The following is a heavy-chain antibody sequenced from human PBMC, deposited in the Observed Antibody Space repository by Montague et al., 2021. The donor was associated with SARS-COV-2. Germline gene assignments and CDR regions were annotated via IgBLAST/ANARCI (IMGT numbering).Heavy chain of an antibody. D-gene: IGHD3-10*01. Sequence: SETLSLTCTVSGGSMGDHYWAWIRQPPGKGLEWLAYIYYSGGINSNASLKSRVSMSVDTSKNQFSLKLTSVTAADTAVYYCVRAVSVRRAVNWFDPWGQGTLVTVSS. V-gene: IGHV4-59*11. CDR1: GGSMGDHY. CDR2: IYYSGGI. CDR3: VRAVSVRRAVNWFDP. J-gene: IGHJ5*02.